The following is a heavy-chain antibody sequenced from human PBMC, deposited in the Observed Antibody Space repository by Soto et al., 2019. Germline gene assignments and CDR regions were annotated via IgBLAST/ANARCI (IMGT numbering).Heavy chain of an antibody. CDR2: ITWNSRVL. CDR3: AKGRYDFWSPYYFDS. Sequence: EVQLVESGGRLVQPGRSPRLSCVGTGLNFDDFAMHWVRQAPGKGLEWVSGITWNSRVLAYADSVKGRFTISRDNARNSLYLQMDSLRDEDTALYYCAKGRYDFWSPYYFDSWGQGTLVTVSS. J-gene: IGHJ4*02. V-gene: IGHV3-9*01. D-gene: IGHD3-3*01. CDR1: GLNFDDFA.